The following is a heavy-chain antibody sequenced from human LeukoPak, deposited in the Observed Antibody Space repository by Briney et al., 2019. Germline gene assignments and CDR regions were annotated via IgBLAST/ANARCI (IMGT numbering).Heavy chain of an antibody. CDR3: ARQGGSGTWFFDY. D-gene: IGHD3-10*01. CDR1: GYTFTSYY. J-gene: IGHJ4*02. CDR2: INPSGGST. V-gene: IGHV1-46*01. Sequence: ASVKVSCKACGYTFTSYYMHWVRQAPGQGLEWMGIINPSGGSTSYAQKFQGRVTMTRDMSTSTVYMELSSLRSEDTAVYYCARQGGSGTWFFDYWGQGTLVTVSS.